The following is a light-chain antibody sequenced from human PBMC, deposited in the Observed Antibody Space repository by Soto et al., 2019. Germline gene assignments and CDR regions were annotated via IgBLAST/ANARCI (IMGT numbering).Light chain of an antibody. CDR1: QGISSW. CDR2: AAS. CDR3: HQDNSFPRDGIT. Sequence: DLQMTQSPSSVSASVGDRVTITCRASQGISSWLAWYQQKPGKAPKLLIYAASSLQSGVPSRFSGSGSGTDFTIAISGLQAEDFATYFCHQDNSFPRDGITFGQGTRLEIK. J-gene: IGKJ5*01. V-gene: IGKV1-12*01.